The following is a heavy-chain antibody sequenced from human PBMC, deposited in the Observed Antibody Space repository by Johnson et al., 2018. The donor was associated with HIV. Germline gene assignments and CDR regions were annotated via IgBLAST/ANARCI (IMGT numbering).Heavy chain of an antibody. Sequence: QVQLVESGGGLVQPGGSLRLSCAASGFTFSTYGMHWVRQAPGKGLEWVAVISYDGSNEYYADSVKGRFTISRDNSKNTLYLQMSSLRAGDTAVYYCAKGLGWELLTHDAFDIWGQGTMVTVSS. D-gene: IGHD1-26*01. J-gene: IGHJ3*02. V-gene: IGHV3-30*18. CDR2: ISYDGSNE. CDR1: GFTFSTYG. CDR3: AKGLGWELLTHDAFDI.